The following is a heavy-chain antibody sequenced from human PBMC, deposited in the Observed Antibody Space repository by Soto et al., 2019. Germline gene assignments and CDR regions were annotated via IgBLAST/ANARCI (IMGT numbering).Heavy chain of an antibody. CDR3: AKKMSTRLTGAFDI. CDR1: GFTFSTYT. Sequence: PGGSLSLSCAASGFTFSTYTMRWVRQAPGKGLEWVSTISSSGADTYYADSVKGRFTISRDNSKNTLYLQMNSLRAEDTAIYYCAKKMSTRLTGAFDIWGQGTMVTVSS. CDR2: ISSSGADT. D-gene: IGHD1-1*01. J-gene: IGHJ3*02. V-gene: IGHV3-23*01.